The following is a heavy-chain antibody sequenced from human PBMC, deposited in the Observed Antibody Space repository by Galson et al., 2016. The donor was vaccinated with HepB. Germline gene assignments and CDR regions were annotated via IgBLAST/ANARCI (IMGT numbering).Heavy chain of an antibody. D-gene: IGHD6-25*01. CDR2: VNQDGGEK. CDR3: ARDGLGTVAAASALGN. Sequence: SLRLSCAASGFTFSYYWMSWVRQAPGKGLEWVANVNQDGGEKYYVDSVKGRFTISRDNAKNSLYLQMNSLRVEDTAVYYCARDGLGTVAAASALGNCGQGTRVTVSP. V-gene: IGHV3-7*01. J-gene: IGHJ4*02. CDR1: GFTFSYYW.